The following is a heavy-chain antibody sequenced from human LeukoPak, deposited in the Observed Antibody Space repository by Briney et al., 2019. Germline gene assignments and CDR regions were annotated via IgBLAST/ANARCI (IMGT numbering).Heavy chain of an antibody. CDR2: ISGSGGST. CDR1: GFTFSSYA. V-gene: IGHV3-23*01. D-gene: IGHD3-3*01. CDR3: AKGATIFGVVILLIDY. Sequence: PGGSLRLSCAASGFTFSSYAMSWVRQAPGKGLEWVSAISGSGGSTYYADSVKGRFTISRDNSKNTLYLQMNSLRAEDTAVYYCAKGATIFGVVILLIDYWGQGTLVTVSS. J-gene: IGHJ4*02.